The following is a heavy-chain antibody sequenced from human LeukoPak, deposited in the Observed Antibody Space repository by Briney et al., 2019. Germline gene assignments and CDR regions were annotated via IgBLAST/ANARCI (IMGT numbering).Heavy chain of an antibody. CDR3: ATYILNAGDSNRYDR. CDR1: GYTFSSYW. Sequence: PTGGSLRLSCAASGYTFSSYWMSWVRQAPGKGLEWVANVNRDGGEKYYMDSVKGRFTISRDNTKNSLYLHMSSLRADDTAVYYCATYILNAGDSNRYDRWGQGTLVTVSS. CDR2: VNRDGGEK. V-gene: IGHV3-7*01. J-gene: IGHJ5*02. D-gene: IGHD2-21*01.